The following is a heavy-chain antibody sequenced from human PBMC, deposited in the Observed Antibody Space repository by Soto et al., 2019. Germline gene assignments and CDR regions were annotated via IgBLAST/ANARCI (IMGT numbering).Heavy chain of an antibody. CDR1: GGSFSGYY. J-gene: IGHJ6*04. V-gene: IGHV4-34*01. CDR3: EGSSFLGSGDLFPGLDV. D-gene: IGHD3-10*01. Sequence: SETLSLTCAVHGGSFSGYYWDWIRQPPGKGLGWIGEVNHGGTSNYNPSLKSRAIISVDTSKNQFSLKLTSVTAEDTALYFCEGSSFLGSGDLFPGLDVGGKGITVP. CDR2: VNHGGTS.